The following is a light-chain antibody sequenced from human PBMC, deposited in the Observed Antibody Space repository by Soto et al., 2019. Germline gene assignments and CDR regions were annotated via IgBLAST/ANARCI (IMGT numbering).Light chain of an antibody. CDR1: QSFSNNY. V-gene: IGKV3-20*01. J-gene: IGKJ1*01. CDR3: WQQGSSSRT. CDR2: CGA. Sequence: EIVLTQSPGTLSLSPGERATLSCRASQSFSNNYLAWYQQKPGQAPRMLLNCGASRGTSSIERMCGSGAGRAFFPLIIRIEEADFAVEYYWQQGSSSRTFGQGTKVDIK.